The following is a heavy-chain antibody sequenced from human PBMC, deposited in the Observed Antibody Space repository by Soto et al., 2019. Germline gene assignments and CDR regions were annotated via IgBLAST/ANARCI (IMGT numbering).Heavy chain of an antibody. J-gene: IGHJ6*03. D-gene: IGHD6-13*01. V-gene: IGHV3-64*01. CDR2: ISSNGGST. CDR3: AREGIAAAARLVVYYYYMDV. Sequence: EVQLVESGGGVVQPGGSLRLCCAAAGFTFSSYAMHWVRQAPGKGLEYVSAISSNGGSTYYANSVKGRFTISRDNSKNTLYLQMGSLRAEDMAVYYCAREGIAAAARLVVYYYYMDVWGKGTTVTVSS. CDR1: GFTFSSYA.